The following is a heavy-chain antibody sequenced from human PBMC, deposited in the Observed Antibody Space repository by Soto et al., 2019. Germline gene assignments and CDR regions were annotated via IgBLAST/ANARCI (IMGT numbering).Heavy chain of an antibody. J-gene: IGHJ4*02. CDR3: ASYVIAVAGTVY. V-gene: IGHV1-3*01. CDR1: GYTFTSYA. CDR2: INAGNGNT. D-gene: IGHD6-19*01. Sequence: ASVKVSCKASGYTFTSYAMHWVRQAPGQRLEWMGWINAGNGNTKYSQKFQGRVTITRDTSASTAYMELSSLRSEDTAVYYCASYVIAVAGTVYWGQGTLVTVSS.